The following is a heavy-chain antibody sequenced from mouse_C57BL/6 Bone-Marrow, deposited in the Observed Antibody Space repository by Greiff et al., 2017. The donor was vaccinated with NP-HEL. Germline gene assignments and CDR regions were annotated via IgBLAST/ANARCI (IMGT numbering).Heavy chain of an antibody. CDR3: ARRAGYYAMDY. Sequence: QVQLQQPGAELVKPGASVKLSCKASGYTFTSYWMHWVKQRPGQGLEWIGMIHPNSGSTNYNEKFKSKATLTVDKAASTADMQLSSLTSEDSAVYYCARRAGYYAMDYWGQGTSVTVSS. J-gene: IGHJ4*01. CDR2: IHPNSGST. V-gene: IGHV1-64*01. CDR1: GYTFTSYW.